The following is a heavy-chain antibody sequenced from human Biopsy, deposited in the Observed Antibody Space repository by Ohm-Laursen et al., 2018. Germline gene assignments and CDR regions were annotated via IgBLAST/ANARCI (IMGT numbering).Heavy chain of an antibody. CDR1: GFTFSSYA. J-gene: IGHJ4*02. CDR2: INTSGGST. CDR3: AKPADSYGSEFYFDY. V-gene: IGHV3-23*01. D-gene: IGHD4-17*01. Sequence: SLRLSCTASGFTFSSYAMTWVRQAPGKGLEWASVINTSGGSTHYAVSVKGRFTISRDNSKNTLYLRMNSLRAEDTAVYYCAKPADSYGSEFYFDYRGQGTLVTVSS.